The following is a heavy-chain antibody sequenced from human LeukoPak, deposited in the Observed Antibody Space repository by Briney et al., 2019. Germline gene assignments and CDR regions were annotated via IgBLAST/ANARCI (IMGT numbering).Heavy chain of an antibody. V-gene: IGHV3-9*01. D-gene: IGHD6-6*01. CDR3: AKDITGGRSSPYFDS. J-gene: IGHJ4*02. CDR1: GFTFDAYA. Sequence: GVSLRLSCAASGFTFDAYAKHWVRQAPGKGLEWVSGISWNGGGMGYEVSVKGRFTISRDNAKNSLYLQMNSLRDEDTALYYCAKDITGGRSSPYFDSWGQGTLVTVSS. CDR2: ISWNGGGM.